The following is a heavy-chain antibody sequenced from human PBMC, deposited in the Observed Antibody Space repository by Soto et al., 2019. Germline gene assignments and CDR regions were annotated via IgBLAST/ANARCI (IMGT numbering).Heavy chain of an antibody. J-gene: IGHJ4*02. CDR3: ARHITTVTTERIDF. D-gene: IGHD4-17*01. Sequence: EVQLEESGGGLVRPGASLRLSCAASGFTFNYYTMIWVRQAPGQGLEWVSSISSASDNIHYADSVKGRFTISRENAKNSVYLQMNSLRDEDTDVYYCARHITTVTTERIDFWGQGTLVTVSS. CDR1: GFTFNYYT. V-gene: IGHV3-21*01. CDR2: ISSASDNI.